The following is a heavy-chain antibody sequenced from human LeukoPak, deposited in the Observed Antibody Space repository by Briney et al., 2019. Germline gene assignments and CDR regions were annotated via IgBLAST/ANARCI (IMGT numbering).Heavy chain of an antibody. V-gene: IGHV3-23*01. Sequence: GGSLRLSCAASGFTFSSYAMSWVRQAPGKGLEWASSITGSGDDTNHADSVKGRFTISRDNSKNTLYLEMNSLSAGDTAVYYCAKAAAYSTGWRCDCWGQGTLVTVSS. D-gene: IGHD6-19*01. J-gene: IGHJ4*02. CDR1: GFTFSSYA. CDR2: ITGSGDDT. CDR3: AKAAAYSTGWRCDC.